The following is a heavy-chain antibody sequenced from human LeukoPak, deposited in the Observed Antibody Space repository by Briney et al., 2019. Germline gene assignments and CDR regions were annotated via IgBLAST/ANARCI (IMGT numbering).Heavy chain of an antibody. CDR2: INPNSGDT. Sequence: ASVTVSCMASGYIFTGYYMHWVRQAPGQGLEWMGWINPNSGDTNYAQKFQGRVTMTRDTSISKAYMELSRLRSDDTAVYYCARVLLGYDSRGYYATNTGFDPWGQGTLVTVSS. D-gene: IGHD3-22*01. J-gene: IGHJ5*02. CDR3: ARVLLGYDSRGYYATNTGFDP. CDR1: GYIFTGYY. V-gene: IGHV1-2*02.